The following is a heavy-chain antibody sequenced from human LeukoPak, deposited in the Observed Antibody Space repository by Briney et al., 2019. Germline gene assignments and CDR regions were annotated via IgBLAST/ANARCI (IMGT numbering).Heavy chain of an antibody. CDR2: ISLSGDTT. D-gene: IGHD3-16*02. CDR1: GFTFSSYA. V-gene: IGHV3-23*01. J-gene: IGHJ4*02. CDR3: AQEEPKDYVWWAYRAHDCDS. Sequence: PEGPLSLSCAASGFTFSSYAMSWVHQSPGKRLEWVSAISLSGDTTCYADSVKGRFIISRDNSKNTLYLQMNSLRAEATAVYYCAQEEPKDYVWWAYRAHDCDSWGQGTLVSVSS.